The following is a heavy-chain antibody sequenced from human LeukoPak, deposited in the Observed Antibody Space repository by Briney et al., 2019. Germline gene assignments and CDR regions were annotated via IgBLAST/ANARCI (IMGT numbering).Heavy chain of an antibody. J-gene: IGHJ4*02. CDR2: IYYSGNT. CDR3: ARLGNTVSTDRYFDY. D-gene: IGHD4-17*01. Sequence: SETLSLTCTVSGGSISSSSYYWGWIRQPPGKGLEWIGSIYYSGNTYYNPSLKSRVTLSVDTSKNQFSLKLSSVTAADTAVYYCARLGNTVSTDRYFDYWGQGTLVTVSS. V-gene: IGHV4-39*01. CDR1: GGSISSSSYY.